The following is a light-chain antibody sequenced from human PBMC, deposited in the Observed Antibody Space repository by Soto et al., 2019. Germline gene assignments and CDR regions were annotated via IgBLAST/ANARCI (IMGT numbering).Light chain of an antibody. J-gene: IGKJ2*03. CDR1: QHIATS. Sequence: DIQMTQSPSLLSASIGDRVTITCRASQHIATSLSWFQHKVGKAPKLLIYDASTLENGVPSRFSGSGSGTEFTLTISGLQPDDFATYYCQQYNGYSFYTNSFGQGTKLEIK. CDR2: DAS. V-gene: IGKV1-5*01. CDR3: QQYNGYSFYTNS.